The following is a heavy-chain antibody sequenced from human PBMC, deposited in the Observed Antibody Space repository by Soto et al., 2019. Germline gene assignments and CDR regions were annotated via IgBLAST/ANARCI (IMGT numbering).Heavy chain of an antibody. CDR2: ISGNGAET. CDR1: GFPFSSYA. D-gene: IGHD2-2*01. V-gene: IGHV3-23*01. Sequence: EVQLLESGGGLVQPGGSVRLSCAASGFPFSSYAMSWVRQAPGKGLEWVSAISGNGAETSYAASVRGRFTISRDDPKNTLYLDMNSLRVEDTAVYYCAKDPPWTVGPLAMDVWGQGTTVTVSS. CDR3: AKDPPWTVGPLAMDV. J-gene: IGHJ6*02.